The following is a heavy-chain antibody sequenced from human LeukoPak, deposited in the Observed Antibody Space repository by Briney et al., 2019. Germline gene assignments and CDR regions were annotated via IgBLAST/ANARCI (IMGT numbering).Heavy chain of an antibody. CDR1: GYLFINYG. CDR2: ISPYSGNT. D-gene: IGHD2-2*01. Sequence: ASVKVSCKASGYLFINYGISWLRQAPGQGLECMGWISPYSGNTDYAQKFQGRVTMTTDTSTSTAYMELRSLRSDDTAVYYCARGRDPNTYARCWGQGTLVTVSS. V-gene: IGHV1-18*01. CDR3: ARGRDPNTYARC. J-gene: IGHJ4*02.